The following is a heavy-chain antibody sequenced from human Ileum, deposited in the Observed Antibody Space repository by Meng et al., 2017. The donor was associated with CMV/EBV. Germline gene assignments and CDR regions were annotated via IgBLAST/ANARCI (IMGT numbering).Heavy chain of an antibody. Sequence: CAASGFNFSSYAMHWVRQAPGKGLEWVTVIQNDGRNQYYANSVKGRFTISRDNSKNALYLQMNSLRTEDTAVYYCARVFTNWAHLDYWGRGTLVTVSS. D-gene: IGHD7-27*01. V-gene: IGHV3-30*04. J-gene: IGHJ4*02. CDR2: IQNDGRNQ. CDR3: ARVFTNWAHLDY. CDR1: GFNFSSYA.